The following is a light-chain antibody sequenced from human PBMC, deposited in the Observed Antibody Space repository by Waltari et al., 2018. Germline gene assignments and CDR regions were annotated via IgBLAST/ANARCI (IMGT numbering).Light chain of an antibody. CDR1: SSNIGAGYD. Sequence: QSVLTQPPSVSGAPGQRVTIPCNGSSSNIGAGYDVHWYQQLPGTAPKLLSYGNSNRPSGVPDRFSGSKSGTSASLAITGLQAEDEADYYCQSYDSSLSGFWVFGGGTKLTVL. V-gene: IGLV1-40*01. CDR2: GNS. J-gene: IGLJ3*02. CDR3: QSYDSSLSGFWV.